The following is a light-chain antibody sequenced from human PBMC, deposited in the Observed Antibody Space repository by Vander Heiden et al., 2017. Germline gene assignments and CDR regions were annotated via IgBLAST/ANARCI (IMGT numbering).Light chain of an antibody. CDR3: AAWDDSLNGPV. CDR1: SFNIGSSP. Sequence: QSVLPQPPSASGTPGQRVTISCSGRSFNIGSSPRNWYQQPPGTAPKLLIYSNDQGPSGVPDRFSGSKSGTSASLAISGLQSEDEADYYCAAWDDSLNGPVFGGGTKLTVL. J-gene: IGLJ2*01. CDR2: SND. V-gene: IGLV1-44*01.